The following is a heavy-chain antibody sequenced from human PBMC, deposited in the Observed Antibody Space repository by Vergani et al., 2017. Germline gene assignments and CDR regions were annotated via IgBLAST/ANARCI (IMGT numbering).Heavy chain of an antibody. CDR1: GYSFTTYW. J-gene: IGHJ5*02. CDR2: IYLGVSDT. V-gene: IGHV5-51*06. D-gene: IGHD4-17*01. CDR3: AGLLADDYALTGWFDP. Sequence: EVQLVQSGAEVKKPGESLKISCNGSGYSFTTYWIAWVRQMPGKGLEWMGIIYLGVSDTRYSPSFHGQGTISAEKSISTAYLQWSSLKASGAAMYYCAGLLADDYALTGWFDPWGEGTLVTVSA.